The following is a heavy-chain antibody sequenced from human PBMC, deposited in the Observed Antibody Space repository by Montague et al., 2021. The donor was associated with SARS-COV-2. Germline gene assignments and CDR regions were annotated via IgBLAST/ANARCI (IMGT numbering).Heavy chain of an antibody. Sequence: SETLSLTCTVSGSSISSYYWSWIRQPPGKGLAWIRYIYYSGSTNYNPSLKSRVTISVDTSKNQFSLKLSSVTAADTAVYYCARGFDYWGQGTLVTVSS. CDR2: IYYSGST. J-gene: IGHJ4*02. V-gene: IGHV4-59*01. CDR3: ARGFDY. CDR1: GSSISSYY.